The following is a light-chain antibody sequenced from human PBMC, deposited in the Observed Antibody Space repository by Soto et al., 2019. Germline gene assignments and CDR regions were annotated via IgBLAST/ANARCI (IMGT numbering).Light chain of an antibody. CDR2: SAS. J-gene: IGKJ2*01. CDR1: QNIRTY. CDR3: QQGHSTPYT. Sequence: DIPMTQSPYSLSASVGDSVTITCRASQNIRTYLNWYQQKPGSAPKLLIHSASALPSGVPSRFSGSGSGTEFTLTMSGLQPEDFATYYCQQGHSTPYTFGQGTKVEIK. V-gene: IGKV1-39*01.